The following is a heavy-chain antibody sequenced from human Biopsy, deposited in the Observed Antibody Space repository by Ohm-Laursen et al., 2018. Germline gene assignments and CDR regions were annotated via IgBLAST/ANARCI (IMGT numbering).Heavy chain of an antibody. D-gene: IGHD2-21*02. CDR3: ARDDAVTVIRGLYY. J-gene: IGHJ4*02. CDR1: GGSISSYY. Sequence: GTLSLTCTVSGGSISSYYWNWIRQPTGKGLEWIGYIYYSGTTDYSPSLKSRVTISIDKSKNQFFLKLSSVTAEDTAVYYCARDDAVTVIRGLYYWGQGALVTVSS. V-gene: IGHV4-59*01. CDR2: IYYSGTT.